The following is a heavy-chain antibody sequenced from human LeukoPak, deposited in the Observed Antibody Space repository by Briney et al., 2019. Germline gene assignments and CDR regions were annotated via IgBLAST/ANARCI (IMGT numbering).Heavy chain of an antibody. Sequence: PSQTLSLTCTVSGGSISSGGYYWSWIRQHAGKGLEWIGYVYYSGSTYYNPSLKSRVTISVDTSKNQFSLKLSSVTAADTAVYYCARSERWFGELSDFDYWGQGTLVTVSS. V-gene: IGHV4-31*03. CDR3: ARSERWFGELSDFDY. CDR1: GGSISSGGYY. CDR2: VYYSGST. J-gene: IGHJ4*02. D-gene: IGHD3-10*01.